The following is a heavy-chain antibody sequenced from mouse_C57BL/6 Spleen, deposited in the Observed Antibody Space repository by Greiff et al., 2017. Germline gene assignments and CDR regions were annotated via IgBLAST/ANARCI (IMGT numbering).Heavy chain of an antibody. J-gene: IGHJ4*01. Sequence: EVQLVESGPELVKPGASVKISCKASGYTFTDYYMNWVKQSHGKSLEWIGDINPNNGGTSYNQKFKGKATLTVDKSSSTAYMELRSLTSEDSAVYYCAPDYGSSYDYAMDYWGQGTSVTVSS. CDR1: GYTFTDYY. V-gene: IGHV1-26*01. CDR2: INPNNGGT. CDR3: APDYGSSYDYAMDY. D-gene: IGHD1-1*01.